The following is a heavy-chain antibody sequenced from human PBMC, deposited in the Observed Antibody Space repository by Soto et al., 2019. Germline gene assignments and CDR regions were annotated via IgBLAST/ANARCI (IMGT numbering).Heavy chain of an antibody. D-gene: IGHD6-19*01. Sequence: GGSLRLSCAASGFTFSSYSMNWVGQAPGKGLEWVSSISSSSSYIYYADSVKGRFTISRDNAKNSLYLQMNSLRAEDTAVYYCARGSSGSGWLYYYYGMDVWGQGTTVTVSS. J-gene: IGHJ6*02. V-gene: IGHV3-21*01. CDR3: ARGSSGSGWLYYYYGMDV. CDR1: GFTFSSYS. CDR2: ISSSSSYI.